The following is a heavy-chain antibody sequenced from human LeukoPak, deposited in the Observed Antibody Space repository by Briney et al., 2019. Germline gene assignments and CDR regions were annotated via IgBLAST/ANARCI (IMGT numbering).Heavy chain of an antibody. CDR1: GGTFSSYA. CDR2: IIPIFGTA. D-gene: IGHD3-9*01. J-gene: IGHJ3*02. Sequence: SVKVSCKASGGTFSSYAISWVRQAPGQGLEWMGGIIPIFGTANYAQKFQGRVTITADESTSTAYMELSSLRSEDTAVYYCATEKHYDILTERDAFYIWGQGTMVTVSS. CDR3: ATEKHYDILTERDAFYI. V-gene: IGHV1-69*01.